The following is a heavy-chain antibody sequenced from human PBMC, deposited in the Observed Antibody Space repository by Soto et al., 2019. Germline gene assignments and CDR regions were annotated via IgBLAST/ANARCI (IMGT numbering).Heavy chain of an antibody. J-gene: IGHJ4*01. CDR2: ISGSGGST. CDR3: AKSRLDTYYYDSSGYSFDY. D-gene: IGHD3-22*01. V-gene: IGHV3-23*01. Sequence: EGSLRLSCAASGFTFSSYAMSWVRQAPGKGLEWVSAISGSGGSTYYADSVKGRFTISRDNSKNTLYLQMNSLRAEDTAVYYCAKSRLDTYYYDSSGYSFDYWGQGTLVTVSS. CDR1: GFTFSSYA.